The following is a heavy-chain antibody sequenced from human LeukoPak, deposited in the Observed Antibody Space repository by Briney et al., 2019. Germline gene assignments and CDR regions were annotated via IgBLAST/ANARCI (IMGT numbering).Heavy chain of an antibody. Sequence: KSSETLSLTCTVSGGSISSSSYYWSWIRQPPGKGLEWIGYIYYSGSTNYKSSLKSRVTISVDTSKNQFSLKLSSVTAADTAVYYCARTTEGGYSYGYFYYYYMDVWGKGTTVTISS. CDR1: GGSISSSSYY. J-gene: IGHJ6*03. V-gene: IGHV4-61*01. CDR2: IYYSGST. D-gene: IGHD5-18*01. CDR3: ARTTEGGYSYGYFYYYYMDV.